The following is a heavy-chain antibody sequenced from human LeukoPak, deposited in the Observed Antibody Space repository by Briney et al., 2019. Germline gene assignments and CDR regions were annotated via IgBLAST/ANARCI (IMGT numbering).Heavy chain of an antibody. D-gene: IGHD2-2*03. CDR1: GFTVSSNY. CDR3: ARDGYCSSTSCYLTD. CDR2: IYSGGST. V-gene: IGHV3-53*01. Sequence: GGSLRLSCAASGFTVSSNYMSWVRQAPGKGLEWVSVIYSGGSTYYADSVKGRFTTSRDNSKNTLYLQMNSLRAEDTAVYYCARDGYCSSTSCYLTDWGQGTLVTVSS. J-gene: IGHJ4*02.